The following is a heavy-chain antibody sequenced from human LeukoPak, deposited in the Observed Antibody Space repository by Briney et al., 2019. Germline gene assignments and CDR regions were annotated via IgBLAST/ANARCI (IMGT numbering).Heavy chain of an antibody. V-gene: IGHV4-39*01. CDR3: ARAYSGSYGTFHF. CDR1: GGSISVGDYY. D-gene: IGHD1-26*01. J-gene: IGHJ4*02. CDR2: IYYSGST. Sequence: PSETLSLTCTVSGGSISVGDYYCSWIRQHPGKGLEWIGSIYYSGSTYYNPSLKSRVTISVDTSKNQFSLKLSSVTAADTAVYYWARAYSGSYGTFHFGGQGPLVTVSS.